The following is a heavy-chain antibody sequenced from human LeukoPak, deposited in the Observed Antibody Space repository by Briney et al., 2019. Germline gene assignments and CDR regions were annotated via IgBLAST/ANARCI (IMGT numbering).Heavy chain of an antibody. CDR1: GFSFSRYS. CDR2: ISWYSGNI. J-gene: IGHJ6*02. Sequence: GGSLRLSCAASGFSFSRYSMNWVRQAPGKGLEWVSGISWYSGNIGYADSVKGRFTISRDNAKNSLYLQMNSLRAEDTALYYCAKDFNSGPRYYGMDVWGQGTTVTVSS. CDR3: AKDFNSGPRYYGMDV. V-gene: IGHV3-9*01. D-gene: IGHD6-25*01.